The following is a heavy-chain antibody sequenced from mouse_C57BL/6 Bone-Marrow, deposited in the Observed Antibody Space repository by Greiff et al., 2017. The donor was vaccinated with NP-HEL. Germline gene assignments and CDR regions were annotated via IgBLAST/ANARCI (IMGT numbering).Heavy chain of an antibody. CDR3: VRAWFAY. V-gene: IGHV10-3*01. J-gene: IGHJ3*01. CDR2: IRSKSSNYAT. CDR1: GFTFNTYA. Sequence: EVKLMESGGGLVQPKGSLKLSCAASGFTFNTYAMHWVRQAPGKGLEWVGRIRSKSSNYATYYADSVKDRFTISRDDSQSMLYLQMNNLKTEDTAMYYCVRAWFAYWGQGTLVTVSA.